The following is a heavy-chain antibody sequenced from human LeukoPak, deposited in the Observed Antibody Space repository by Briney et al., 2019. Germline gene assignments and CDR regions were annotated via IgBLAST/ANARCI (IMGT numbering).Heavy chain of an antibody. CDR1: GFTFSSYG. V-gene: IGHV3-30*18. CDR3: AKEAYYYGMDV. J-gene: IGHJ6*02. CDR2: ISYDGSNK. Sequence: GGSLRLSCAASGFTFSSYGIHWVRQAPGKGLEWVAVISYDGSNKYYADSVKGRFTISRDNSKNTLYLQMNSLRAEDTAVYYCAKEAYYYGMDVWGQGTTVTVSS.